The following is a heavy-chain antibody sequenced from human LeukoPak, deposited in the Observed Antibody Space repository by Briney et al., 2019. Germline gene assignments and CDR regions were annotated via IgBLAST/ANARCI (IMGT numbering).Heavy chain of an antibody. CDR2: MNPNSGNT. CDR3: ARGQGYHDFWSGYYFPADYYYYGMDV. V-gene: IGHV1-8*02. D-gene: IGHD3-3*01. CDR1: GYTFTSYG. J-gene: IGHJ6*02. Sequence: ASVKVSCKASGYTFTSYGISWVRQATGQGLEWMGWMNPNSGNTGYAQKFQGRVTMTRNTSISTAYMELSSLRSEDTAVYYCARGQGYHDFWSGYYFPADYYYYGMDVWGQGTTVTVSS.